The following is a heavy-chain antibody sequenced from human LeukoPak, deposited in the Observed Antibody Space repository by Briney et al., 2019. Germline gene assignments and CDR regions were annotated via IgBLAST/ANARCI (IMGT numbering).Heavy chain of an antibody. Sequence: GGSLRLSCAASGFTFSAYFMTWVRQAPGKGLEWVSYISSSGDIMYYADSVKGRFTISRDNAKNSLYLQMNSLRAEDTAVYYCASTGYYDSSGYYYDYWGQGTLVTVPS. J-gene: IGHJ4*02. D-gene: IGHD3-22*01. CDR2: ISSSGDIM. V-gene: IGHV3-11*01. CDR3: ASTGYYDSSGYYYDY. CDR1: GFTFSAYF.